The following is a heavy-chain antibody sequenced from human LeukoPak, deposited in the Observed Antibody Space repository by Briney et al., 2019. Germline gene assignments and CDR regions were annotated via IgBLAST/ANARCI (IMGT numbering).Heavy chain of an antibody. CDR2: LSADGTST. CDR1: GFTFSSYW. J-gene: IGHJ3*02. CDR3: ATITRSGSSGFDI. V-gene: IGHV3-74*01. D-gene: IGHD1-26*01. Sequence: PGGSLRLSCAASGFTFSSYWMHWVRQAPGMGLMWVSRLSADGTSTTYADSVKGRFTISRDNANNTLFLQMNSLRAEDTAVYYCATITRSGSSGFDIWGQGTMATVSS.